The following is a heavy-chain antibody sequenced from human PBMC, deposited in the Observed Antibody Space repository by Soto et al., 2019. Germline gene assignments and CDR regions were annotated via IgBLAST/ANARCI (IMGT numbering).Heavy chain of an antibody. CDR2: ISYDGSNK. D-gene: IGHD6-13*01. J-gene: IGHJ4*02. Sequence: GGSLRLSCAASGFTFSSYVMHWVRQAPGKGLEWVAVISYDGSNKYYADSVKGRFTISRDNSKNTLYLQMNSLRVEDTAVYYCARDWAAAGTIDYWGQGTLVTVSS. V-gene: IGHV3-30-3*01. CDR3: ARDWAAAGTIDY. CDR1: GFTFSSYV.